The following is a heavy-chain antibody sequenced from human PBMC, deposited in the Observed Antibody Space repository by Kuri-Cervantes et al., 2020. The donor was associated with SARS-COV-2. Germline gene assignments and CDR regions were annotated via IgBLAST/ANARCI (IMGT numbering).Heavy chain of an antibody. CDR3: ARELLAAAGSHAFDI. J-gene: IGHJ3*02. D-gene: IGHD6-13*01. CDR2: INPNSGGT. V-gene: IGHV1-2*06. CDR1: GYTFTGYY. Sequence: ASVKVSCKASGYTFTGYYMHWVRQAPGQGLEWMGRINPNSGGTNYAQKFQGGVTMTRDTSISTAYMELSRLRSEDTAVYYCARELLAAAGSHAFDIWGQGTMVTVSS.